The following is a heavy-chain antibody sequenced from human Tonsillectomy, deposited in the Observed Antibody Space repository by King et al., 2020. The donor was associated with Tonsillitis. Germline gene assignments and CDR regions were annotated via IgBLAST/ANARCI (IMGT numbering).Heavy chain of an antibody. D-gene: IGHD5-24*01. V-gene: IGHV1-69*01. CDR2: IIPIFGTT. J-gene: IGHJ6*02. CDR3: ACGPLKRDGYNHYYYYGMDV. CDR1: GGSFSTYA. Sequence: LQLVQSGAEVKKPGSSVKVSCKASGGSFSTYAINWVRQAPGQGLEWMGGIIPIFGTTNYAQKFQGRVTITADESTSTDYMELSSLRSEDTAVYYCACGPLKRDGYNHYYYYGMDVWGQGTTVTVSS.